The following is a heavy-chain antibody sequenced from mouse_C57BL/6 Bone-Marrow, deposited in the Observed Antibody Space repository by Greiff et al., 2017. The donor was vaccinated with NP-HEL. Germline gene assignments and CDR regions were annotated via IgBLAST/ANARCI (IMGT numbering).Heavy chain of an antibody. CDR1: GYTFTSYW. Sequence: QVQLQQPGAELVMPGASVKLSCKASGYTFTSYWMHWVKQRPGQGLEWIGEIYPSDSYTNYNQKFKGKSTLTVDKSSSTAYMQLSSLTSEDSAVYYCARSNWEPWFADWGQGTLVTVSA. CDR2: IYPSDSYT. J-gene: IGHJ3*01. V-gene: IGHV1-69*01. CDR3: ARSNWEPWFAD. D-gene: IGHD4-1*01.